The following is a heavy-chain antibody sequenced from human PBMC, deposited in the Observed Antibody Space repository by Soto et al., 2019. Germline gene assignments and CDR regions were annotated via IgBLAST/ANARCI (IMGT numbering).Heavy chain of an antibody. V-gene: IGHV3-21*01. CDR3: ARVTATRIAGPSDY. CDR2: ISSSSSYI. CDR1: GFTFSSYS. J-gene: IGHJ4*02. D-gene: IGHD6-25*01. Sequence: GGSLRLSCAASGFTFSSYSMNWVRQAPGKGLEWVSSISSSSSYIYYADSVKGRFTISRDNAKNSLYLQMNSLRAEDTAVYYCARVTATRIAGPSDYWGQGTLVTVSS.